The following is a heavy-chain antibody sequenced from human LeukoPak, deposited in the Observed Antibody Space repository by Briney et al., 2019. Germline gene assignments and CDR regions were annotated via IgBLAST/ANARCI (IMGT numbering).Heavy chain of an antibody. CDR1: GGSISSYY. D-gene: IGHD5-18*01. CDR2: IYTSGST. Sequence: SETLSLTCTVSGGSISSYYWSWIRQPAGKGLEWIGRIYTSGSTNYNPSLKSRVTMSVDTSKNQFSLKLSSVTAADTAVYYCARDLSRIQLWFGENWFDPWGQGTLVTVS. J-gene: IGHJ5*02. CDR3: ARDLSRIQLWFGENWFDP. V-gene: IGHV4-4*07.